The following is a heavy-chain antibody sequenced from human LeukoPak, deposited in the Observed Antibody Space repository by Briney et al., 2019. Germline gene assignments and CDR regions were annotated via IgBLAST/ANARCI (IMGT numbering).Heavy chain of an antibody. CDR3: AKDPNGDYIGTFDI. V-gene: IGHV3-30*02. D-gene: IGHD4-17*01. CDR1: GFTFSDYG. J-gene: IGHJ3*02. Sequence: GGSLRLSCAASGFTFSDYGMHWVRQAPGKGLEWVAFIRYDGSNKYYADSVKGRFTISRDNSKNTLYLQMNSPRAEDTAVYYYAKDPNGDYIGTFDIWGQGTMVTVSS. CDR2: IRYDGSNK.